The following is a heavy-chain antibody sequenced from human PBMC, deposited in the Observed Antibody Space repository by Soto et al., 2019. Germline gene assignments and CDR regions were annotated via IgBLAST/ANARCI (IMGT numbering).Heavy chain of an antibody. Sequence: GGSLRLSCAASGFTFSNFAMNWVRQAPGKGLEWVSGISGPGGATYYADSVKGRYTISRDNSYSTLYLQMNSLKTEDTAVYYCTSLYYGHWGQGTLVTV. D-gene: IGHD3-3*01. J-gene: IGHJ4*02. CDR1: GFTFSNFA. CDR2: ISGPGGAT. CDR3: TSLYYGH. V-gene: IGHV3-23*01.